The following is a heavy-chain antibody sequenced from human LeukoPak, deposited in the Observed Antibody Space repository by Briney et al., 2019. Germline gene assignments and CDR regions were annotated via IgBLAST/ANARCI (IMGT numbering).Heavy chain of an antibody. CDR2: ISSSSSYI. Sequence: GGSLRLSCTTSGFTFGDYAMSWVRQAPGKGLEWVSSISSSSSYIYYADSVKGRFTISRDNAKNSLYLQMNSLRAEDTAVYYCARDLAFSSGQDYWGQGTLVTVSS. CDR1: GFTFGDYA. D-gene: IGHD6-19*01. J-gene: IGHJ4*02. V-gene: IGHV3-21*01. CDR3: ARDLAFSSGQDY.